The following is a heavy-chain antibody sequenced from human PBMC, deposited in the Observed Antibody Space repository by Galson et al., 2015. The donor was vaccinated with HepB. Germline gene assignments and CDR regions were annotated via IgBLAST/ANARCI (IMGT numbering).Heavy chain of an antibody. CDR1: GYTFTGYY. V-gene: IGHV1-2*02. CDR2: INPNSGGT. Sequence: SCKASGYTFTGYYMHWVRQAPGQGLEWMGWINPNSGGTNYAQKFQGRVTMTRDTSISTAYMELSRLRSDDTAVYYCARVMGGRVGASHTVDYWGQGTLVTVSS. D-gene: IGHD1-26*01. CDR3: ARVMGGRVGASHTVDY. J-gene: IGHJ4*02.